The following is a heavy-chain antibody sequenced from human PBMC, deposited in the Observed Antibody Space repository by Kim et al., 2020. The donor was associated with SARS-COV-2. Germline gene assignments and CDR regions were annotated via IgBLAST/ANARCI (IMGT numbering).Heavy chain of an antibody. CDR1: GFTFSSYE. V-gene: IGHV3-48*03. Sequence: GGSLRLSCAASGFTFSSYEMNWVRQAPGKGLEWVSYISSSGSTIYYADSVKGRFTISRDNAKNSLYLQMNSLRAEDTAVYYCARDRGVASYYDSSGYPPAAFDIWGQGTMVTVSS. J-gene: IGHJ3*02. D-gene: IGHD3-22*01. CDR3: ARDRGVASYYDSSGYPPAAFDI. CDR2: ISSSGSTI.